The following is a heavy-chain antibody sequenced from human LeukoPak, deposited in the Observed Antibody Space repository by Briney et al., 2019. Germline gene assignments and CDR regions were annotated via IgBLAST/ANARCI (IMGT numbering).Heavy chain of an antibody. D-gene: IGHD2-2*01. V-gene: IGHV3-21*01. J-gene: IGHJ4*02. CDR2: ISSGSSFK. CDR3: ASEYQQPLDN. CDR1: GFAFSSYS. Sequence: PGGSLRLSCAASGFAFSSYSMNWVRQAPGKGLEWVSSISSGSSFKYYADSVKGRFTISRDNARNSLYLQMSSLRAEDTAVYYRASEYQQPLDNWGQGALVTVSS.